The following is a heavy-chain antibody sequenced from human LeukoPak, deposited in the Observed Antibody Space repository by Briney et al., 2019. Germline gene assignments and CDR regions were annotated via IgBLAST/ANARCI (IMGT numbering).Heavy chain of an antibody. CDR1: GFTFSSYW. CDR3: ARYPTGYGMDV. V-gene: IGHV3-74*01. J-gene: IGHJ6*02. D-gene: IGHD4-11*01. CDR2: IKSDGSSA. Sequence: GGSLRLSCAASGFTFSSYWMHWVRQAPGKGLVWVSRIKSDGSSANYADSVKGRFTISRDNAKNTLYLQMNSLRDEDTAVYYCARYPTGYGMDVWGQGTTVTVSS.